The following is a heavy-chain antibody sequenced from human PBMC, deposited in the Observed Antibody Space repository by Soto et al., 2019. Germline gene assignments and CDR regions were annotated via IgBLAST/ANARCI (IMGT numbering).Heavy chain of an antibody. CDR1: GFTFSAYC. D-gene: IGHD2-2*01. V-gene: IGHV3-30*18. Sequence: WFLRLCCVGSGFTFSAYCMPWFRPAPGKGLECVAVISDTGSSHYYAASVEGRFTISRENSKNTLSLHMDRLRVEDTAVYYCAKDRGGDCPDNSCYFGADYWGQGTPVTVSS. CDR2: ISDTGSSH. J-gene: IGHJ4*02. CDR3: AKDRGGDCPDNSCYFGADY.